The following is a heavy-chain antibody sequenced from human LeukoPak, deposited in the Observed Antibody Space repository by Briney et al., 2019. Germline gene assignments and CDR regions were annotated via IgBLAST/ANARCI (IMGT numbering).Heavy chain of an antibody. CDR3: ARVNWELLRWGDFDY. D-gene: IGHD1-26*01. J-gene: IGHJ4*02. CDR1: GYTFTGYY. Sequence: GASVKVSCKASGYTFTGYYMHWVRQAPGQGLEWMGWINPNSGGTNYAQKFQGRVTMTRDTSISTAYMELSRLRSDDTAVYYCARVNWELLRWGDFDYWGQGTLVTVSS. CDR2: INPNSGGT. V-gene: IGHV1-2*02.